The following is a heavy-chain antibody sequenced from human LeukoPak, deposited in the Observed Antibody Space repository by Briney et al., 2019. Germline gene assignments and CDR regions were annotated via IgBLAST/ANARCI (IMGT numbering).Heavy chain of an antibody. CDR1: GDRFTGYY. V-gene: IGHV1-2*02. Sequence: ASVKVSCKASGDRFTGYYMHWVRQAPGQGLEWMGWINPNSGGTSYAQKFQGRVTMTRDTSISTAYMELSRLRSDDTAVYYCARFSGDSWFDPWGQGTLVTVSS. J-gene: IGHJ5*02. CDR3: ARFSGDSWFDP. D-gene: IGHD6-25*01. CDR2: INPNSGGT.